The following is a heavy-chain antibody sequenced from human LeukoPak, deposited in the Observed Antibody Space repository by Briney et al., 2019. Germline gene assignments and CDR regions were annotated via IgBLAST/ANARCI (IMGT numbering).Heavy chain of an antibody. CDR2: IYYKGST. Sequence: SETLSLTCTASGGSISSYYWSWIRQPPGKGLEWIGCIYYKGSTNYNPSLKSRVTISLDTSKNQFSLKLSSVTAADTAVYYCARHSFPGYSSTYYGSSRESHYYFDLWGRGTLNTVSS. CDR3: ARHSFPGYSSTYYGSSRESHYYFDL. V-gene: IGHV4-59*08. J-gene: IGHJ2*01. D-gene: IGHD6-13*01. CDR1: GGSISSYY.